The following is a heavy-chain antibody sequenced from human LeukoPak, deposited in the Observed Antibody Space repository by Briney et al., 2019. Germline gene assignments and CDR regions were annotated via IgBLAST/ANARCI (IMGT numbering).Heavy chain of an antibody. CDR3: AKDRRLAAAGTGYYYYYMDV. V-gene: IGHV3-30*02. J-gene: IGHJ6*03. CDR1: GFTFSSYG. D-gene: IGHD6-13*01. Sequence: GGSLRLSCAASGFTFSSYGMHWVRQAPGKGLEWVAFIRYDGSNKYYADSVKGRFTISGDNSKNTLYLQMNSLRAEDTAVYYCAKDRRLAAAGTGYYYYYMDVWGKGTTVTVSS. CDR2: IRYDGSNK.